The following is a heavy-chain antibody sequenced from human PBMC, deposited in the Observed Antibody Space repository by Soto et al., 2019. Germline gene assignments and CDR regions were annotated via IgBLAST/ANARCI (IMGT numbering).Heavy chain of an antibody. Sequence: GGSLRLSCAASGFTFSSYWMHWVRLDPGKGLAWVSHINSDGTTINYADSVEGRFTISRDNAKNTLYLQMSSLRVEDTAVYYCTTITTWGQGILVTVSS. V-gene: IGHV3-74*01. D-gene: IGHD4-4*01. CDR2: INSDGTTI. J-gene: IGHJ4*02. CDR3: TTITT. CDR1: GFTFSSYW.